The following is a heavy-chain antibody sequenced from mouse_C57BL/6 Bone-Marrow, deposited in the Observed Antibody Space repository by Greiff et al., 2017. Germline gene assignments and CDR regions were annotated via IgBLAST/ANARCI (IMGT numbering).Heavy chain of an antibody. V-gene: IGHV7-1*01. CDR1: GFTFRDFY. J-gene: IGHJ3*01. CDR3: ARDDYYGSSYAWFAY. CDR2: SSNKANDYTT. D-gene: IGHD1-1*01. Sequence: EVKLVESGGGLVQSGRSLRLSCATSGFTFRDFYMEWVRQAPGKGLEWIAASSNKANDYTTEYSASVKGRFIVSRDTSQSILYLQMKSLRAEDTAMYYGARDDYYGSSYAWFAYWGQGTLVTVSA.